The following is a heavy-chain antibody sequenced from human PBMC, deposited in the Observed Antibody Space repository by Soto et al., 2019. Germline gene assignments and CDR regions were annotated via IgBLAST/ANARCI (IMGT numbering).Heavy chain of an antibody. D-gene: IGHD3-22*01. CDR1: GFTVSSNY. CDR2: IYSGGST. J-gene: IGHJ4*02. CDR3: AREEYYDSSGFGY. Sequence: EVQLVESGGGLIQPGGSLRLSCAASGFTVSSNYMSWVRQAPGKGLEWVSVIYSGGSTYYAHSVKGRFTISRDNSKNTLYLQMNSMRAEDTAVYYCAREEYYDSSGFGYWGQRTMVTVSS. V-gene: IGHV3-53*01.